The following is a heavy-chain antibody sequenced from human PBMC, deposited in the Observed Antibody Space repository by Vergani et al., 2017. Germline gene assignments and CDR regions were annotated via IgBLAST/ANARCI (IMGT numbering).Heavy chain of an antibody. CDR3: AGLPRCSSTSPASYYYYYMDV. CDR1: GGSFSGYY. D-gene: IGHD2-2*01. CDR2: INHSGST. Sequence: QVQLQQWGAGLLKPSETLSLTCAVYGGSFSGYYWSWIRQPPGKGLEWIGEINHSGSTNYNPSLKSRVTISVDTSKNQFSLKLSSVTAADTAVYYCAGLPRCSSTSPASYYYYYMDVWGKGTTVTVSS. V-gene: IGHV4-34*01. J-gene: IGHJ6*03.